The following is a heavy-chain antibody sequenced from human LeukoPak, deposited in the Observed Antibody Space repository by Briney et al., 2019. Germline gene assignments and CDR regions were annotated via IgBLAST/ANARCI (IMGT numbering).Heavy chain of an antibody. CDR1: GGSFSGYY. CDR2: INHSGRT. Sequence: SETLSLTCAVYGGSFSGYYWSWIRQPPGKGLEWIGEINHSGRTNYNPSLKSRVTISVDTSKNQFSLKLSSVTAADTAVYYCARGSFLFGAMVRRYYYYGMDVWGQGTTVTVSS. J-gene: IGHJ6*02. V-gene: IGHV4-34*01. D-gene: IGHD5-18*01. CDR3: ARGSFLFGAMVRRYYYYGMDV.